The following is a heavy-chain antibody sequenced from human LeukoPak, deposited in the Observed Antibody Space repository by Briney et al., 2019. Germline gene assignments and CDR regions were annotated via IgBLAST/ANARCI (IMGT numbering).Heavy chain of an antibody. Sequence: PGGSLRLSCAASGFTFSSYAIHWVRQAPGKGLEWVAVISHDGYHEHYADSVKGRFTLSRDNSKNTVFLQMSSLRTEDTAVYYCARGYCTNGVCRFDPWGQGTLVTVSS. CDR3: ARGYCTNGVCRFDP. V-gene: IGHV3-30*04. J-gene: IGHJ5*02. CDR2: ISHDGYHE. CDR1: GFTFSSYA. D-gene: IGHD2-8*01.